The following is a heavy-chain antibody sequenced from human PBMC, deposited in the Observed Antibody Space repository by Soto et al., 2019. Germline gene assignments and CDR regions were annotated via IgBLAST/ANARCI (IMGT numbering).Heavy chain of an antibody. J-gene: IGHJ4*02. D-gene: IGHD1-7*01. Sequence: EMQLLESGGGLVQPGGSLRLSCAVSGFTFSSYGMTWVRQAPGKGLEWISFSSATGSGTYYADSVKGRFTISRDNSKNTLYLQMTSLRADDTAGYYCAKDRRAGGNYGFYSDFWGQGALVIVSS. CDR1: GFTFSSYG. CDR2: SSATGSGT. CDR3: AKDRRAGGNYGFYSDF. V-gene: IGHV3-23*01.